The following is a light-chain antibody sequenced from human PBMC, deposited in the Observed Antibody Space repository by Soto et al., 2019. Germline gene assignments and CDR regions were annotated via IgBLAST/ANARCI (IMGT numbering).Light chain of an antibody. Sequence: QSALTQPASVSGSPGQSITISCTGTRSDVGGFNFVSWYQQHPGKAPKVLIYDVSDRPSGVSDRFSGSKSGNTASLTISGLQAEDEADYYCSSYTRISTYVFGTGTQLTVL. CDR2: DVS. V-gene: IGLV2-14*01. CDR3: SSYTRISTYV. CDR1: RSDVGGFNF. J-gene: IGLJ1*01.